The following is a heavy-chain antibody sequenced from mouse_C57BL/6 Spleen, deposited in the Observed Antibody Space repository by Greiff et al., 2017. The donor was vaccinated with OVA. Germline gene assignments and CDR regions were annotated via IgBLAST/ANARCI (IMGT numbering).Heavy chain of an antibody. Sequence: VQLQQPGTELVKPGASVKLSCKASGYTFTSYWMHWVKQRPGQGLEWIGNINPSNGGTNYNEKFKSKATLTVDKSSSTAYMQLSSLTSEDSAVYYCARSWGPKGYYFDYWGQGTTLTVSS. CDR2: INPSNGGT. CDR1: GYTFTSYW. V-gene: IGHV1-53*01. J-gene: IGHJ2*01. CDR3: ARSWGPKGYYFDY.